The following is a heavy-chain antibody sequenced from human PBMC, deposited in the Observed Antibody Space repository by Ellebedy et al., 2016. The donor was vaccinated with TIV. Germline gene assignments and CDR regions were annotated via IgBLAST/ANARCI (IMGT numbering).Heavy chain of an antibody. CDR3: ARDCVDYYDSSGYYSEGAFDI. V-gene: IGHV3-7*01. CDR2: IKQDGSEK. Sequence: GGSLRLXXAASGFTFSSYWMSWVRQAPGKGLEWVANIKQDGSEKYYVDSVKGRFTISRDNAKNSLYLQMNSLRAEDTAVYYCARDCVDYYDSSGYYSEGAFDIWGQGTMVTVSS. CDR1: GFTFSSYW. J-gene: IGHJ3*02. D-gene: IGHD3-22*01.